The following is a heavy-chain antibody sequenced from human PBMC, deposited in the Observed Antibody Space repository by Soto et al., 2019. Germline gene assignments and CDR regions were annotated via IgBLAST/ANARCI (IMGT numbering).Heavy chain of an antibody. J-gene: IGHJ4*02. CDR3: ARGRVPAV. CDR1: GGSLNNYY. Sequence: QVQLQESGPGLVRPSETLFLTCTVSGGSLNNYYWSWIRQPPGKGLEWIGYVHYSRSTGYNPSLKSRVTISVDTSKNQLSLKVTSVTAADTAIYFCARGRVPAVWGQGTLVTVSS. CDR2: VHYSRST. V-gene: IGHV4-59*01. D-gene: IGHD2-2*01.